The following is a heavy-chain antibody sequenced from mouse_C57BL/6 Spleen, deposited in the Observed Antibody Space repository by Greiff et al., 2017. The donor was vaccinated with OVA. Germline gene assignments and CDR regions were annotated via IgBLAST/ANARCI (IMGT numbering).Heavy chain of an antibody. D-gene: IGHD2-4*01. CDR3: ARLNYDYDGGFDY. CDR2: INPNNGGT. V-gene: IGHV1-26*01. CDR1: GYTFTDYY. J-gene: IGHJ2*01. Sequence: EVQLQQSGPELVKPGASVKISCKASGYTFTDYYMNWVKQSHGKSLEWIGDINPNNGGTSYNQKFKGKATLTVDKSSSTAYMELRSLTSEDSAVYYCARLNYDYDGGFDYWGQGTTLTVSS.